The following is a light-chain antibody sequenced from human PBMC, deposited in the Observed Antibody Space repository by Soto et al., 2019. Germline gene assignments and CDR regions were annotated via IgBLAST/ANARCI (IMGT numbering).Light chain of an antibody. CDR1: SSDLGSYNL. CDR3: CSYAGSSTFV. Sequence: QSVLTQPASVSGSPGQSITLSCTGTSSDLGSYNLVSWYQQHPGKAPNLMIYEGSKRPSGVSYRFSGSKSGNTASLTISGLQTEDEADYYCCSYAGSSTFVFGTGTKVTVL. V-gene: IGLV2-23*01. CDR2: EGS. J-gene: IGLJ1*01.